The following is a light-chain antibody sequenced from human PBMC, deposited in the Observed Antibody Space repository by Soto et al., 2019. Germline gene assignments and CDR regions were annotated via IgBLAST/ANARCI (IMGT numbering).Light chain of an antibody. J-gene: IGKJ1*01. Sequence: EIVLTQSPDTLSLSPGERANLSCRASQTITSNHLAWYQQKPGQAPRLLIYAISTRATGIPDRFSGSGSGTDFTLSISRLEPEDFSVYFCHQFGSAPQTFVHGTKV. CDR2: AIS. V-gene: IGKV3-20*01. CDR3: HQFGSAPQT. CDR1: QTITSNH.